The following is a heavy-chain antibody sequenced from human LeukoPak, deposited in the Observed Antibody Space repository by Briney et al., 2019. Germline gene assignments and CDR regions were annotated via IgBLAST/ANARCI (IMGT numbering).Heavy chain of an antibody. CDR1: GFTVSSTY. Sequence: GGSLRLSCAASGFTVSSTYMSWVRQAPGKGLEWVSIIYSAGSTYYADSVKGRFTVSRDNSKNTLYLQMNSLRAEDTAVYYCAKGHCTNGICWLDWGQGTLVTVSS. D-gene: IGHD2-8*01. CDR3: AKGHCTNGICWLD. J-gene: IGHJ4*02. V-gene: IGHV3-53*01. CDR2: IYSAGST.